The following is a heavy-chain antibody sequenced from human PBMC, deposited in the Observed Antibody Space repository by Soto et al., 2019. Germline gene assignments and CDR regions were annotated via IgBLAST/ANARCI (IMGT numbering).Heavy chain of an antibody. CDR1: GYTFTGYY. CDR2: INPNSGGT. D-gene: IGHD3-10*01. J-gene: IGHJ4*02. Sequence: SVEVSCKASGYTFTGYYMHWLRQDPGQGLEGMGWINPNSGGTNYAQKFQGWVTMTRDTSISTAYMELSRLRSDDTAVYYCERGTRYGSGSQALDYRGQGTLVTGSS. CDR3: ERGTRYGSGSQALDY. V-gene: IGHV1-2*04.